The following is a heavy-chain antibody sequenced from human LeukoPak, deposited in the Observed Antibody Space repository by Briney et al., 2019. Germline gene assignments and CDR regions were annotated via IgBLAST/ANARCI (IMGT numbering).Heavy chain of an antibody. J-gene: IGHJ4*02. CDR3: SREASSGYALGY. D-gene: IGHD5-12*01. Sequence: SETLSLTCAVYGGSFSGYYWSWIRQPPGKGLEWIGEIYHSGRTNYNPSLKSRLTISVDKSKNQFSLKLNSITAADTAVYYCSREASSGYALGYWGQGTLVTVSS. CDR1: GGSFSGYY. CDR2: IYHSGRT. V-gene: IGHV4-34*01.